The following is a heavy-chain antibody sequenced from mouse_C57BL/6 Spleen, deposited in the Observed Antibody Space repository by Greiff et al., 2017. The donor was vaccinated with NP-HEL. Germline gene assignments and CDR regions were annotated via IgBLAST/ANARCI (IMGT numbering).Heavy chain of an antibody. CDR2: ISYDGSN. V-gene: IGHV3-6*01. D-gene: IGHD2-4*01. CDR1: GYSITSGYY. J-gene: IGHJ3*01. CDR3: ARLGDYEFAY. Sequence: EVHLVESGPGLVKPSQSLSLTCSVTGYSITSGYYWNWIRQFPGNKLEWMGYISYDGSNNYNPSLKNRISITRDTSKNQFFLKLNSVTTEDTATYYCARLGDYEFAYWGQGTLVTVSA.